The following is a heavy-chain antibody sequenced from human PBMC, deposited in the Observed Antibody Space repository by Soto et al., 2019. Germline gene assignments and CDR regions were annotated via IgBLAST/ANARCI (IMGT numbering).Heavy chain of an antibody. V-gene: IGHV3-48*02. J-gene: IGHJ3*02. CDR3: ARRLLEEYGLPDAFDI. CDR2: ISSSSSTI. CDR1: GFTFSSYA. Sequence: HPGGSLRLSCAASGFTFSSYAMHWVRQAPGKGLEWVSYISSSSSTIYYADSVKGRFTISRDNAKNSLYLQMNSLRDEDTAVYYYARRLLEEYGLPDAFDIWGQGTMVTVSS. D-gene: IGHD2-21*01.